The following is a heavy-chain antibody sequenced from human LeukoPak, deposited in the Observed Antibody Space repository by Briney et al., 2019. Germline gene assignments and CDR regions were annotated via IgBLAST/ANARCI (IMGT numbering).Heavy chain of an antibody. V-gene: IGHV4-39*07. CDR1: GGSISSSSYY. Sequence: SETLSLTCTVSGGSISSSSYYWGWIRQPPGKGLEWIGSIYYSGSTYYNPSLKSRVTISVDTSKNQFSLKLSSVTAADTAVYYCAREYDSPREYFQHWGQGTLVTVSS. CDR3: AREYDSPREYFQH. J-gene: IGHJ1*01. D-gene: IGHD3-22*01. CDR2: IYYSGST.